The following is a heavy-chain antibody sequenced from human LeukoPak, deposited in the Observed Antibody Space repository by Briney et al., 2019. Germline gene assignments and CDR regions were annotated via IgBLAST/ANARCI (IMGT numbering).Heavy chain of an antibody. D-gene: IGHD5-24*01. CDR2: ISSNGDST. V-gene: IGHV3-64*01. CDR3: VRDSGGDAYNDYFDS. J-gene: IGHJ4*02. CDR1: GYSFNTYA. Sequence: GESLKISCKGSGYSFNTYAMHWARQAPGKGLEYVSAISSNGDSTYYANSVKGRFTISRDNSEKTLFLQMGSLRAEDMAVYYCVRDSGGDAYNDYFDSWGQGTLVTVSS.